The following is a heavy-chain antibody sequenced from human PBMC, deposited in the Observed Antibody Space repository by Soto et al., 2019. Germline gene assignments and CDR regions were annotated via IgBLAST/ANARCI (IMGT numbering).Heavy chain of an antibody. CDR2: ISDSGGST. D-gene: IGHD4-17*01. J-gene: IGHJ4*02. CDR3: AKVLTVTPNFDY. V-gene: IGHV3-23*01. CDR1: GFTFSSYA. Sequence: PGGSLRLSCAASGFTFSSYAMSWVRQAPGKGLQWVSVISDSGGSTYYADSVKGRFTISRDNSKNTLYLLMSSLRAEDTAVYYCAKVLTVTPNFDYWGQGTLVTVSS.